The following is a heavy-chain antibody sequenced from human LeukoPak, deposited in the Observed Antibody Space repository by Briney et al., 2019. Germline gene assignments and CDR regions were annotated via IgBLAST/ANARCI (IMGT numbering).Heavy chain of an antibody. Sequence: PGGSLRLSCAASGFTFNNYWMNWVRQAPGKGLEWVANIKHDGSEKYYVDSVEGRFTISRDNAKNSLYLQMNSLRADDTAVYFCARDTQPKWNLLTLHYLGQGTLVTVSS. CDR1: GFTFNNYW. V-gene: IGHV3-7*01. J-gene: IGHJ4*02. CDR2: IKHDGSEK. D-gene: IGHD1-7*01. CDR3: ARDTQPKWNLLTLHY.